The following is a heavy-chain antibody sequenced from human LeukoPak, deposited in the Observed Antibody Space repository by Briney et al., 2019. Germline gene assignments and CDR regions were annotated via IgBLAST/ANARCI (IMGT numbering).Heavy chain of an antibody. Sequence: GSVKVSCKASGYTFTSYGISWVRQAPGQGLEWMGWISAYNGNTNYAQKLQGRVTMTTDTSTSTAYMELRSLRSDDTAVYYCARVAALLWVEPDAFDIWGQGTMVTVSS. CDR3: ARVAALLWVEPDAFDI. CDR2: ISAYNGNT. D-gene: IGHD3-10*01. V-gene: IGHV1-18*01. J-gene: IGHJ3*02. CDR1: GYTFTSYG.